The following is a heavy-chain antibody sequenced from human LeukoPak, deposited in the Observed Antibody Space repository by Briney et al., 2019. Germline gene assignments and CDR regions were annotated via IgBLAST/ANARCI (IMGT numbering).Heavy chain of an antibody. CDR1: GFTFSDYY. V-gene: IGHV3-11*01. CDR3: ARDLSTYGSGSFDY. D-gene: IGHD3-10*01. J-gene: IGHJ4*02. Sequence: GGSLRLSCAASGFTFSDYYMSWIRQAPGKGLEWVSYISSSGSTIYYTDSVKGRFTISRDNAKKSLYLQMNSLRAEDTAVYYCARDLSTYGSGSFDYWGQGTLVTVSS. CDR2: ISSSGSTI.